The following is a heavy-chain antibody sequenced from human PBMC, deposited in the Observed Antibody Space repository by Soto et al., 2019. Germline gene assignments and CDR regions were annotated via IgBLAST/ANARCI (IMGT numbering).Heavy chain of an antibody. V-gene: IGHV3-74*01. CDR3: ATDRRYYDILTGYQKGSYYFDY. CDR2: INSDGSST. CDR1: GFTFSSYW. Sequence: GSLRLSCAASGFTFSSYWMHWVRQAPGKGLVWVSRINSDGSSTSYADSVKGRFTISRDNARNTLYLQMNSLRAEDMAVYYCATDRRYYDILTGYQKGSYYFDYWGQGTLVTVSS. J-gene: IGHJ4*02. D-gene: IGHD3-9*01.